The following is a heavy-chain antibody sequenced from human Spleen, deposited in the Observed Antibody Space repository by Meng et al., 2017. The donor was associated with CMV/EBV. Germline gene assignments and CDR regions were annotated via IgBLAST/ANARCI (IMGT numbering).Heavy chain of an antibody. V-gene: IGHV3-74*01. CDR1: GFTTRTYW. CDR3: AKDLTSGDITIFGVVIMGYGMDV. Sequence: GESLKISCAVTGFTTRTYWMHWVRQAPGKGLVWVSRINGDGSSTSHADSVKGRFTISKDNAENTLYLQMNSLRTEDTALYYCAKDLTSGDITIFGVVIMGYGMDVWGQGTTVTVSS. D-gene: IGHD3-3*01. J-gene: IGHJ6*02. CDR2: INGDGSST.